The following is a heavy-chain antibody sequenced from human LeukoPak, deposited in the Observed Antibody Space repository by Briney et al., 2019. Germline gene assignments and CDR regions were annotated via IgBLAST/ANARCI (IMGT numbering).Heavy chain of an antibody. J-gene: IGHJ4*02. CDR1: GFTFSRHV. CDR2: INGDGDIT. Sequence: GGSLRLSCAASGFTFSRHVMHWVRQAPGTALEYVLGINGDGDITYNSVKDVNSVGDRFTISRDNSKNILYLQMGSLRAEDMAVYYCAREGPSSGPGDLDYWGQRTLVTVSS. D-gene: IGHD6-6*01. CDR3: AREGPSSGPGDLDY. V-gene: IGHV3-64*01.